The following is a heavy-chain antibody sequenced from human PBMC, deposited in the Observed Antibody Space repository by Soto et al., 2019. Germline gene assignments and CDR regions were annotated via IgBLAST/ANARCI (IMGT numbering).Heavy chain of an antibody. CDR2: IKPTSDGGII. J-gene: IGHJ5*02. CDR3: ISDPAGST. CDR1: GFTFSTAW. V-gene: IGHV3-15*01. Sequence: EVQLVESGGGLVKPGESLRLSCAASGFTFSTAWMTWVRQAPGRGLEWVARIKPTSDGGIIHYAAPVIGRFTISRDDSKDTLLLPWNGLTIEDSALYYCISDPAGSTWAQGTLVSVSS. D-gene: IGHD3-10*01.